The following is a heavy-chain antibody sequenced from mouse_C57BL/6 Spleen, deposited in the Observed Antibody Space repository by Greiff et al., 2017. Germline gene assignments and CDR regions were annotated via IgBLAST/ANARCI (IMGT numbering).Heavy chain of an antibody. D-gene: IGHD1-1*01. J-gene: IGHJ1*03. V-gene: IGHV3-6*01. CDR3: ASPNYYGSSYWYFDV. Sequence: EVKLQESGPGLVKPSQSLSLTCSVTGYSITSGYYWNWIRQFPGNKLEWMGYISYDGSNNYNPSLKNRISITRDTSKNQFFLKLKSVTTDDTATYYCASPNYYGSSYWYFDVWGTGTTVTVSS. CDR2: ISYDGSN. CDR1: GYSITSGYY.